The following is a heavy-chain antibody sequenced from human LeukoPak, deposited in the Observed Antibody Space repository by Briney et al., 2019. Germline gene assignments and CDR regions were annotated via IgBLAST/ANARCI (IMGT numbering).Heavy chain of an antibody. D-gene: IGHD3-22*01. J-gene: IGHJ4*02. CDR3: ARDGQHLILYYYDSSGYELDY. V-gene: IGHV3-7*01. Sequence: PGGSLRLSCAASGFTFSSYWMSWVRQAPGKGLEWVANIKQDGSEKYYVDSVKGRFTISRDNAKNSLYLQMNSLRAEDTAVYYCARDGQHLILYYYDSSGYELDYWGQETLVTVSS. CDR2: IKQDGSEK. CDR1: GFTFSSYW.